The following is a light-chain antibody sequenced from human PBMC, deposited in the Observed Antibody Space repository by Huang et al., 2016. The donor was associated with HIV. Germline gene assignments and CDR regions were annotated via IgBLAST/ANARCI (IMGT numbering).Light chain of an antibody. CDR3: QQYKNWPPFT. CDR2: GAS. V-gene: IGKV3-15*01. CDR1: QSVSSN. Sequence: EIVMTQSPATLSVSPGERATLSCRSSQSVSSNLAWYQQKPGQAPRLLIYGASTRATGVPARFSGSGSGTAFTLTISSLQSEDFAVYYCQQYKNWPPFTFGRGTKLEIK. J-gene: IGKJ2*01.